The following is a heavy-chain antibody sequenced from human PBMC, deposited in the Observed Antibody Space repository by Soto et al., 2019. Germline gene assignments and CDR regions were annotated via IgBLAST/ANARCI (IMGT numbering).Heavy chain of an antibody. CDR1: GFSLSTGGMG. D-gene: IGHD2-21*02. Sequence: PTLVNPTQTLTLTCTFSGFSLSTGGMGVGWIRQPPGKALEWLALIYWDDDKHYSPSLKSRLTIAKDTSKNQVVLTMTNMDPVDTATYYCVHSRCGGDCLQSYSSHYYYGMDVWGQGTTVTVSS. CDR2: IYWDDDK. V-gene: IGHV2-5*02. J-gene: IGHJ6*02. CDR3: VHSRCGGDCLQSYSSHYYYGMDV.